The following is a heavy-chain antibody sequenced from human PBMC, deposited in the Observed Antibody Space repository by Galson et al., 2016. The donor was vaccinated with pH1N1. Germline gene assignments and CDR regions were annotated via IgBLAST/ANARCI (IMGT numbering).Heavy chain of an antibody. CDR3: ARGPVYWYFDL. CDR1: GYTLTSYD. J-gene: IGHJ2*01. Sequence: SVKVPCKASGYTLTSYDINWVRQATGQGLEWMGWMNPNNGNADYAPKFQGRATLTRNTSINTAYTERSSLTSEDTAVYYCARGPVYWYFDLWGRGTPVIVSS. V-gene: IGHV1-8*01. CDR2: MNPNNGNA.